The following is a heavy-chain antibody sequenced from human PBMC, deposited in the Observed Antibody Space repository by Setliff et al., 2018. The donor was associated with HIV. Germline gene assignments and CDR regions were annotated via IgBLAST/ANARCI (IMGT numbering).Heavy chain of an antibody. CDR2: INPNSGGT. D-gene: IGHD1-20*01. V-gene: IGHV1-2*02. J-gene: IGHJ5*02. CDR1: GYTFTGYY. Sequence: RASVKVSCKASGYTFTGYYMHWVRQAPGQGLEWMGWINPNSGGTNYAQKFQGRVTMTRDTSISTAYMELSRLRSDDTAVYYCARVRGSISWFDPWGQGTLVTVS. CDR3: ARVRGSISWFDP.